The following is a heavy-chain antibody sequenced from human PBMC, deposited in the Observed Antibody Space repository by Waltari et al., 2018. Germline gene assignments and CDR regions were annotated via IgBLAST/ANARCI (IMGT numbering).Heavy chain of an antibody. J-gene: IGHJ4*02. CDR1: GFTFSHFA. V-gene: IGHV3-23*01. CDR3: AKDRGSGRIYFDS. CDR2: ISGSGGTP. Sequence: VQLLESGGDLIQPGGSLRLSCAASGFTFSHFAMTWVRQAPGTSLDGWSSISGSGGTPYYTDSVTGRFTISRDNSENTLYLHMNSLRAEDSAIYYCAKDRGSGRIYFDSWGRGTLVAVSS. D-gene: IGHD3-10*01.